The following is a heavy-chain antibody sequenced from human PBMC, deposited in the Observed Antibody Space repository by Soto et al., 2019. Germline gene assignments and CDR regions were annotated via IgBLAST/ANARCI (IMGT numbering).Heavy chain of an antibody. CDR3: TTDDTYYDILTGPYPYYYGMDV. V-gene: IGHV3-15*07. J-gene: IGHJ6*02. D-gene: IGHD3-9*01. CDR1: GFTFSNAW. CDR2: IKGKTDGGTT. Sequence: PGGSLRLSCAASGFTFSNAWMNWXXXXXXXXXXXXXXIKGKTDGGTTDYAAPVKGRFTISRDDSKNTLYLQMNSLKTEDTAVYYCTTDDTYYDILTGPYPYYYGMDVWGQGTTVTVSS.